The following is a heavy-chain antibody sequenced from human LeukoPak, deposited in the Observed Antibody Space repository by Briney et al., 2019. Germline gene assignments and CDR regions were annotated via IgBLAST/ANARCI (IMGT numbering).Heavy chain of an antibody. J-gene: IGHJ4*02. V-gene: IGHV1-3*01. Sequence: ASVKVSCKTSGYTFSTYAIQWVRQAPGQRLEWMGWINGGDGNTKFSQKFQGRVTITRNTSASSSYMELSSLRSEDTAVEYCGRCYIVVVPAVYFDVWGQGTLVTVSS. CDR2: INGGDGNT. CDR3: GRCYIVVVPAVYFDV. D-gene: IGHD2-2*01. CDR1: GYTFSTYA.